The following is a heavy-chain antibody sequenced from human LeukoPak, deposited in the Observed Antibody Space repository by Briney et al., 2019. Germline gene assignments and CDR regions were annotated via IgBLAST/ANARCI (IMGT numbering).Heavy chain of an antibody. J-gene: IGHJ6*03. CDR2: MNPNSGNT. V-gene: IGHV1-8*03. D-gene: IGHD3-10*01. CDR1: GYTFTSYD. Sequence: GASVKVSCKASGYTFTSYDINWVRQATGQGLEWMGWMNPNSGNTGYAQKFQGRVTITRNTSISTAYMELSSLRSEDTAVYYCARALSAEGSGSYPYYYYYYMDVWGKGTTVTVSS. CDR3: ARALSAEGSGSYPYYYYYYMDV.